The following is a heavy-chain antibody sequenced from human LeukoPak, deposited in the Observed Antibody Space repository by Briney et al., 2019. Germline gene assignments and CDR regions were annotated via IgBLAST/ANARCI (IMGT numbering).Heavy chain of an antibody. CDR2: ISSSSSYI. D-gene: IGHD3-3*01. CDR1: GFTFSSYS. J-gene: IGHJ4*02. CDR3: ARAHSPITIFGVVTSYYFDY. Sequence: GGSLRLSCAASGFTFSSYSMTWVRQAPGKGLEWVSSISSSSSYIYYADSVKGRFTISRDNAKNSLYLQMNSLRAEDTAVYYCARAHSPITIFGVVTSYYFDYWGQGTLVTVSS. V-gene: IGHV3-21*01.